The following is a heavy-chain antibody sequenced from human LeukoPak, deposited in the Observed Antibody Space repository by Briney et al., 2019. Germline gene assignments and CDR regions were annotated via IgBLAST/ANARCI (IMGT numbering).Heavy chain of an antibody. J-gene: IGHJ4*02. CDR2: ISHTGSTM. CDR3: ARRTGGTVGY. D-gene: IGHD4-23*01. CDR1: GFRFSSYS. Sequence: GGSLRLSCAASGFRFSSYSMNWVRQAPGKGLEWVSYISHTGSTMSYADSVKGRFTISRDNARNSLYLQMNSLRAEDTAVYYCARRTGGTVGYWGQGTLVTVSS. V-gene: IGHV3-48*04.